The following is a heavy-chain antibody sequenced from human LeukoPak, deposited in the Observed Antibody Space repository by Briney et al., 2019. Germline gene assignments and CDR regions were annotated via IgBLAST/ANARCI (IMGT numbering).Heavy chain of an antibody. J-gene: IGHJ4*02. D-gene: IGHD1-7*01. V-gene: IGHV1-2*02. CDR2: ISPDNGGT. Sequence: ASVEVSCKASQNTFTGHYVHWVRQAPGQGLEWMGWISPDNGGTNYAQKFRGRVTMTRDTSIRTAYMELGSLTSDDTAVYYCARYSDQGTYWGQGTPVTVSS. CDR1: QNTFTGHY. CDR3: ARYSDQGTY.